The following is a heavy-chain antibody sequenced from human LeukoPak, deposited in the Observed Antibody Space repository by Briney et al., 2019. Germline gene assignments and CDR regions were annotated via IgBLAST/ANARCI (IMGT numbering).Heavy chain of an antibody. J-gene: IGHJ6*02. CDR1: GFTFGSYA. V-gene: IGHV3-30-3*01. D-gene: IGHD3-3*01. CDR2: ISYDGSNK. Sequence: GGSLRLSCAASGFTFGSYAMHWVRQAPGKGLEWVAVISYDGSNKYYADSVKGRFTISRDNSKNTLYLQMNSLRAEDTAVYYCARNLRFLSLLYGMDVWGQGTTVTVSS. CDR3: ARNLRFLSLLYGMDV.